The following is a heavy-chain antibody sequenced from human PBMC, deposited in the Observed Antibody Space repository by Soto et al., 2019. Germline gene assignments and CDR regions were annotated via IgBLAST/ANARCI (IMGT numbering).Heavy chain of an antibody. J-gene: IGHJ6*02. V-gene: IGHV3-9*01. CDR2: ISWNSGSI. Sequence: EVQLVESGGGLVQPGRSLRLSCAASGFTFDDYAMHWVRQAPGKGLEWVSGISWNSGSIGYADSVKGRFTISRDNAKNSLYLKMNSLRAEDTALYYCAKDIGRLGVSYDILTGYHYYYYGMDVWGQGTTVTVSS. CDR1: GFTFDDYA. CDR3: AKDIGRLGVSYDILTGYHYYYYGMDV. D-gene: IGHD3-9*01.